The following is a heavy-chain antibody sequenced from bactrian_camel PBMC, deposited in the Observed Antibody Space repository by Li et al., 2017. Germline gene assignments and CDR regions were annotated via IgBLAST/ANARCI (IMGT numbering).Heavy chain of an antibody. CDR3: ATGTRIIVGDCCDGITA. CDR1: GSDTS. J-gene: IGHJ6*01. V-gene: IGHV3S55*01. Sequence: HVQLVESGGGSVQAGGSLTLSCTGSGSDTSMKWYRQAPGNECEGVAGIRRDGDEYYADSVKGRFTISQDNAKNIIYLQMSSLTPDDTAMYYCATGTRIIVGDCCDGITAWGQGTQVTVS. CDR2: IRRDGDE. D-gene: IGHD3*01.